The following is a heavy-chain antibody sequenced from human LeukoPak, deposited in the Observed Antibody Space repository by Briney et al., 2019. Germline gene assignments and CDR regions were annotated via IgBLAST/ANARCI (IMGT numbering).Heavy chain of an antibody. V-gene: IGHV4-30-4*01. Sequence: SQTLSLTCTVYGGSISSGDYYWSWIRQPPGKGLEWIGYIYYSGSTYYNPSLKSRVTISVDTSKNQFSLKLSSVTAADTAVYYCAARPYGSGIFDYWGQGTLVTVSS. D-gene: IGHD3-10*01. CDR3: AARPYGSGIFDY. J-gene: IGHJ4*02. CDR2: IYYSGST. CDR1: GGSISSGDYY.